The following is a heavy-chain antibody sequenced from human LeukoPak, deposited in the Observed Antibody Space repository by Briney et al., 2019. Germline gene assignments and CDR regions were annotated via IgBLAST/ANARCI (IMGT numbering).Heavy chain of an antibody. CDR3: ARDRGSQLFIDY. CDR2: VFHTGST. CDR1: GGSIDTYY. D-gene: IGHD1-26*01. V-gene: IGHV4-59*01. Sequence: SETLSLTCTVSGGSIDTYYWNWIRQPPGKGLKWIGYVFHTGSTNYNPSLKSRVTISVDTSKNQFSLKLSSVTAADTAVYYCARDRGSQLFIDYWGQGTLVTVSS. J-gene: IGHJ4*02.